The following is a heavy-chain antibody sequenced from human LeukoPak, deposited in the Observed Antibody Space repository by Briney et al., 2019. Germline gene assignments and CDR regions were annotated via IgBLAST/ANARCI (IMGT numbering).Heavy chain of an antibody. CDR2: IKQGGSEK. D-gene: IGHD6-19*01. V-gene: IGHV3-7*03. CDR3: ARERGQWLVRYYYGMDV. J-gene: IGHJ6*02. CDR1: GFTFSSYW. Sequence: PGGSLRLSCAASGFTFSSYWMSWVRQAPGKGLEWVANIKQGGSEKYYVDSVKGRFTISRDNAKNSLYLQMNSLRAEDTAVYYCARERGQWLVRYYYGMDVWGQGTTVTVSS.